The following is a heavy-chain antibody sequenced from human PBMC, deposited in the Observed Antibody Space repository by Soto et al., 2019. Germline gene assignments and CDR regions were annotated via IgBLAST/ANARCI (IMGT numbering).Heavy chain of an antibody. V-gene: IGHV3-43*01. CDR1: GFTFDDYT. Sequence: PGGSLRLSCAASGFTFDDYTMHWVRQAPGKGLEWVSLISWNGGSTYYADSVKGRFTISRDNSKNSLYLQMNSLRTDDTAVYYCARDGGGGIGDTAMVYYYGMDVWGQGTTVTVSS. D-gene: IGHD5-18*01. CDR3: ARDGGGGIGDTAMVYYYGMDV. CDR2: ISWNGGST. J-gene: IGHJ6*02.